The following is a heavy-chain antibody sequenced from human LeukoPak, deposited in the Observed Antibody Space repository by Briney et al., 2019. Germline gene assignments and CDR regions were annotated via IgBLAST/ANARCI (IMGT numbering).Heavy chain of an antibody. V-gene: IGHV3-11*01. CDR1: GFTFSDYH. D-gene: IGHD2-15*01. CDR3: ARDRGVVVAAMGYYFDY. CDR2: ITNRGSNI. Sequence: PGGSLRLSCAASGFTFSDYHMSWIRQAPGKGLEWVSYITNRGSNIYYADSVKGRFTISRDNAKNSLYLQMNSLRAEDTAVYYCARDRGVVVAAMGYYFDYWGQGTLVTVSS. J-gene: IGHJ4*02.